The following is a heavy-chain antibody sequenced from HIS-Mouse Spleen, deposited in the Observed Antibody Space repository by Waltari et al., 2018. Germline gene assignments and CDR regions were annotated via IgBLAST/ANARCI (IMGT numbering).Heavy chain of an antibody. J-gene: IGHJ4*02. D-gene: IGHD1-7*01. CDR3: AGYNWNYGTDY. CDR1: GGSFGGYY. Sequence: QVQLQQWGAGLLKPSETPSLTCAGYGGSFGGYYWRWIRQPPRKGLAWIGEINHSRSTNYNPSLKSRVTISVDTSKNQFSLKLSSVTAADTAVYYCAGYNWNYGTDYWGQGTLVTVSS. CDR2: INHSRST. V-gene: IGHV4-34*01.